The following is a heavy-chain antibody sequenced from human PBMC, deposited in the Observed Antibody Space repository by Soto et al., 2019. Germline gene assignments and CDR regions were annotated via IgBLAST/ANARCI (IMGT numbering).Heavy chain of an antibody. CDR3: AKDQGSSWYEIDY. CDR1: GFTFSNYA. J-gene: IGHJ4*02. Sequence: EVQLLESGGGLVQPGGSLRLSCAASGFTFSNYAVTWVRQAPGKGLEWVSTISGSGGSTYYADSVKGRFTISRDNSKNTMHLQMNSLRAEDTAVYYCAKDQGSSWYEIDYWGQGALVSVPS. D-gene: IGHD6-13*01. V-gene: IGHV3-23*01. CDR2: ISGSGGST.